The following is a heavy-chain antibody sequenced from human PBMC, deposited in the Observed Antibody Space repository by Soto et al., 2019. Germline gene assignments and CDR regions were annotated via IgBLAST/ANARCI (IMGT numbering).Heavy chain of an antibody. Sequence: PGESLKISCKGSGYSFSSYWIGWVRQMPGKGLEWRGIIYPGDSDTRYSPSFQGQVTISAEKSISTAYLQWSSLKASDTAMYYCASNSGYDRTYYYYYGMDVWGEGTTVTVS. CDR3: ASNSGYDRTYYYYYGMDV. D-gene: IGHD5-12*01. V-gene: IGHV5-51*01. CDR2: IYPGDSDT. J-gene: IGHJ6*02. CDR1: GYSFSSYW.